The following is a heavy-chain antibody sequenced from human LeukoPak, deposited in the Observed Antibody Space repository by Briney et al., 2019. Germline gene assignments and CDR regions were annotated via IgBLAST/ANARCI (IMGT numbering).Heavy chain of an antibody. Sequence: GGSLRLYCAASGFTFSSYGMHWVRPAPGQGREWVAFIRNDGSNKSHADPVKGSITISRDNSKNTLYLQMNSLRAEDTAVYHCAKGQYLPAFLEWLLSFDYWGQGTLVTVSS. CDR1: GFTFSSYG. CDR2: IRNDGSNK. D-gene: IGHD3-3*02. CDR3: AKGQYLPAFLEWLLSFDY. J-gene: IGHJ4*02. V-gene: IGHV3-30*02.